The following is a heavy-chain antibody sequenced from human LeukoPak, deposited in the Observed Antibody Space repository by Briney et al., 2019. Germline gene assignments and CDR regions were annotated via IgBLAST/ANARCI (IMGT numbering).Heavy chain of an antibody. CDR1: GFIFSSYA. J-gene: IGHJ6*02. CDR2: ISGSGDAT. D-gene: IGHD6-13*01. V-gene: IGHV3-23*01. CDR3: AKYVTPPGTYYYGLDV. Sequence: GGSLRLSCAASGFIFSSYAMNWVRQAPGKGLEWVSGISGSGDATFYADPVKGRFTISRDNSKNTLYLQMNSLRGDDTAVYYCAKYVTPPGTYYYGLDVWGQGTMVTVSS.